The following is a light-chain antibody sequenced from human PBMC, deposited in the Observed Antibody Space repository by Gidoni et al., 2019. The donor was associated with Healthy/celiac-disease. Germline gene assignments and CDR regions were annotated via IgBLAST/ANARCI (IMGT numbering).Light chain of an antibody. CDR2: GNS. J-gene: IGLJ1*01. CDR3: QSYDSSLSGTYV. CDR1: SSNIGAGYD. V-gene: IGLV1-40*01. Sequence: QSVLTQPPSVSDAPGQRVTISCTWTSSNIGAGYDVHWYQQLPGTAPNLLIYGNSNRPSGVPDRFSGSKSGTSASLAITGLQAEDEADYYCQSYDSSLSGTYVFGTGTKVTVL.